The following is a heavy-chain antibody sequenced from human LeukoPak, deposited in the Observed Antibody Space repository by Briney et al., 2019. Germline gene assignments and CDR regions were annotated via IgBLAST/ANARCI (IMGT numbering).Heavy chain of an antibody. V-gene: IGHV1-18*01. D-gene: IGHD3-10*01. CDR3: ARAQTTGFGESIDY. CDR2: ISVYNGNT. Sequence: GASVKVSCKTSGYTFTSYGVSWVRQAPGQGLEWMGWISVYNGNTIYAEKLQGRVTVTTDTPTTTAYMELRSLRSDDTAVYYCARAQTTGFGESIDYWGQGTLVTVSS. CDR1: GYTFTSYG. J-gene: IGHJ4*02.